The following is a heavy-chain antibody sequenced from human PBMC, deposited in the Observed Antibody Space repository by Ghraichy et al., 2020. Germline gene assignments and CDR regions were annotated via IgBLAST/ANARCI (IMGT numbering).Heavy chain of an antibody. CDR1: GFTCDNYA. Sequence: GGSLRLSCVASGFTCDNYAMSWVRQAPGKGLEWVSPISGNGGDTYYADSVKGRFTISRDNSKNTLFLQMNSLRDDDTAVYYCAKHAGQTLGYAAGHWGQGTLVTVSS. J-gene: IGHJ4*02. D-gene: IGHD5-18*01. CDR3: AKHAGQTLGYAAGH. CDR2: ISGNGGDT. V-gene: IGHV3-23*01.